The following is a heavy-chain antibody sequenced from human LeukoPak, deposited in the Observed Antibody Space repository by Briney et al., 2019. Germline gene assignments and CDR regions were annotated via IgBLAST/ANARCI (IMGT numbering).Heavy chain of an antibody. CDR1: GFTFSSYA. CDR3: ATIPGYSSGWFDY. J-gene: IGHJ4*02. CDR2: ISGSGGST. V-gene: IGHV3-23*01. D-gene: IGHD6-19*01. Sequence: GGSLRLSCAASGFTFSSYAMSWVRQAPGKGLEWVSAISGSGGSTYYADSVKGRFTISRDNSKNTLYLQMNSLRAEDTAVYYCATIPGYSSGWFDYWGQGTLVTVSS.